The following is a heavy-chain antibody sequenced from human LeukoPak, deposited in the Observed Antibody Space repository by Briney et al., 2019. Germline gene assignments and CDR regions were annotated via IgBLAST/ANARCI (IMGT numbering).Heavy chain of an antibody. V-gene: IGHV3-30*18. CDR1: GFTFSSYG. Sequence: GRSLRLSCAASGFTFSSYGMHWVRQAPGKGLEWVAVISYDGSNKYYADSVKGRFTTSRDNSKNTLYLQMNSLRAEDTAVYYCAKDPSSIAAPGLQDYWGQGTLVTVSS. CDR2: ISYDGSNK. J-gene: IGHJ4*02. D-gene: IGHD6-6*01. CDR3: AKDPSSIAAPGLQDY.